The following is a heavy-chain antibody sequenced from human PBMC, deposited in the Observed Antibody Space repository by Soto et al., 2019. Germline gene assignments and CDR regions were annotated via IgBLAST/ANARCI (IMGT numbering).Heavy chain of an antibody. V-gene: IGHV4-39*01. Sequence: QLQLQESGPGLVKPSETLSLTCTVSGGSISSSSYYWGWIRQPPGQGLEWIGSIYYSGSTYYNPSLKSRVTLSVDTSKNQFSLKLSSVTAADTAVYYCARHVITMVRGVIAYFDYWGQGTLVTVSS. CDR3: ARHVITMVRGVIAYFDY. D-gene: IGHD3-10*01. CDR1: GGSISSSSYY. CDR2: IYYSGST. J-gene: IGHJ4*02.